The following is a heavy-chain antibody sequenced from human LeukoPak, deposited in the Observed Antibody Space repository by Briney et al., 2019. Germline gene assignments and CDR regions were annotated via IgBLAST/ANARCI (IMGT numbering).Heavy chain of an antibody. CDR1: RFTHISNY. CDR2: IYSGGNT. CDR3: VSHSDSLTSYSFDY. Sequence: GGSLRLSRVASRFTHISNYMSWVRPAPGKGLEWVSIIYSGGNTYYADSVKGRFTVSRDNSKNKLSLQMNSLRAEDTAVYYCVSHSDSLTSYSFDYWGQGTLVTVSS. V-gene: IGHV3-53*01. J-gene: IGHJ4*02. D-gene: IGHD3-9*01.